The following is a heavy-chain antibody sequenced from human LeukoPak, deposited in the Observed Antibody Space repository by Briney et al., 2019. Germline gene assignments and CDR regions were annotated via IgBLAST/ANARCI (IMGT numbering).Heavy chain of an antibody. V-gene: IGHV3-21*01. CDR3: ARGRGYSSSSDAFDI. J-gene: IGHJ3*02. CDR2: ISSSSSYI. Sequence: PGRSLRLSCAASGFTFSSYSMNWVRQAPGKGLEWVSSISSSSSYIYYADSVKGRFTISRDNAKNSLYLQMNSLRAEDTAVYYCARGRGYSSSSDAFDIWGQGTMVTVSS. D-gene: IGHD6-6*01. CDR1: GFTFSSYS.